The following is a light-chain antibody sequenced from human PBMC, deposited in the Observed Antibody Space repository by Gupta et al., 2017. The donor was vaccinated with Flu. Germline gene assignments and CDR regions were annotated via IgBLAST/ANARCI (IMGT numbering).Light chain of an antibody. CDR1: SSNIGSNY. J-gene: IGLJ3*02. V-gene: IGLV1-47*01. CDR3: ASWDDSLSGLL. CDR2: RSN. Sequence: QSVMTQPPSASATPGRRVIISCSGGSSNIGSNYVYWYQLLPGTAPNLLIYRSNQRPAGVSDRFSGSKSGTSASLALSGLRSEAEADYYCASWDDSLSGLLFGGGTKLTVL.